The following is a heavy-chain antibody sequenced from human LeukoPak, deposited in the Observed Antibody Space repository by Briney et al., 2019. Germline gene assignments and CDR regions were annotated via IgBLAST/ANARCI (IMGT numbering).Heavy chain of an antibody. CDR2: IYNSGST. Sequence: PSETLSLTCTVFGDSISIYYWSWIRQPPGKGLEWIGYIYNSGSTDYNPSLKNRVTISLDTSKNQFSLKLTSVTAADTAVYYCARDRELGHWGQGLLVTVSS. J-gene: IGHJ4*02. D-gene: IGHD3-10*01. CDR1: GDSISIYY. V-gene: IGHV4-59*01. CDR3: ARDRELGH.